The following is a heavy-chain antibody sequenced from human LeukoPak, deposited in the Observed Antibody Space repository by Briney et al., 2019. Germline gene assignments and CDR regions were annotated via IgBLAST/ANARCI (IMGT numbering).Heavy chain of an antibody. V-gene: IGHV3-66*01. CDR1: EFSVGSNY. J-gene: IGHJ3*02. CDR3: AKGERDTNGWYRGDTFDI. CDR2: IYSGGST. Sequence: GGSLRLSCAASEFSVGSNYMTWVRQAPGKGLEWVSLIYSGGSTYYADSVKGRFTISRDNSKNTLYLQMNSLRAEDTAVYYCAKGERDTNGWYRGDTFDIWGQGTMVTVSS. D-gene: IGHD6-19*01.